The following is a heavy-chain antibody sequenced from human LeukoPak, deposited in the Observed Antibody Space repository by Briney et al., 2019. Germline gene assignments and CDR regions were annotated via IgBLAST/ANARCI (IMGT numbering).Heavy chain of an antibody. CDR3: ATSYYDASRPGSY. V-gene: IGHV4-59*08. Sequence: PSETLSLTCTVSGGSISSYYWSWIRQPPGKGLEWIGYIYYSGSTNYNPSLKSRVTISVDTSKNQFSLKLSSVTAADTAVYYCATSYYDASRPGSYWGQGTLVTVSS. D-gene: IGHD3-22*01. CDR1: GGSISSYY. J-gene: IGHJ4*02. CDR2: IYYSGST.